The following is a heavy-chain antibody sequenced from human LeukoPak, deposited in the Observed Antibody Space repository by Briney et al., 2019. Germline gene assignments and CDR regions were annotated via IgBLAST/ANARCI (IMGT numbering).Heavy chain of an antibody. V-gene: IGHV4-31*03. D-gene: IGHD2-21*02. CDR1: GGSISSGGYY. CDR2: IYHSGST. CDR3: ARDIGDSDAFDI. Sequence: SETLSLTCTVSGGSISSGGYYWSWIRQHPGKGLEWIGYIYHSGSTNYNPSLKSRVTISVDKSKNQFSLKLSSVTAADTAVYYCARDIGDSDAFDIWGQGTMVTVSS. J-gene: IGHJ3*02.